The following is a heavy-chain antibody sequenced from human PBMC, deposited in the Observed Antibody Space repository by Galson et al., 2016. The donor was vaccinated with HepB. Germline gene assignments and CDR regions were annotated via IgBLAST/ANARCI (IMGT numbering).Heavy chain of an antibody. CDR2: ISYKSAYT. V-gene: IGHV3-9*01. CDR3: ARRHKEGYKPVEN. J-gene: IGHJ4*02. D-gene: IGHD5-24*01. CDR1: GFTFDDYA. Sequence: SLRLSCAASGFTFDDYAMHWVRQAPGKGLEWVSGISYKSAYTGYADSVQGRLTISRDDAKNSLYLQMNGLKTEDTALYYCARRHKEGYKPVENWGQGTLITVSS.